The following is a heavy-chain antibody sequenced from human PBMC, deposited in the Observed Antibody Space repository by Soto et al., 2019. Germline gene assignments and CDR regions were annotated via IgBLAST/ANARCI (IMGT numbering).Heavy chain of an antibody. D-gene: IGHD3-22*01. CDR1: GYTFTNYG. V-gene: IGHV1-18*04. J-gene: IGHJ6*02. CDR2: ISGYNGNT. Sequence: QVQLVESGAEVKKPGASVKVSCKASGYTFTNYGISWVRQAPGQGLERMGGISGYNGNTKYAQKFQGRVTMTTDTPTNPAYMELRSLRSDATAVYYCARDREYYYDSSGNYYYHYGMDVWGQGTTVTVS. CDR3: ARDREYYYDSSGNYYYHYGMDV.